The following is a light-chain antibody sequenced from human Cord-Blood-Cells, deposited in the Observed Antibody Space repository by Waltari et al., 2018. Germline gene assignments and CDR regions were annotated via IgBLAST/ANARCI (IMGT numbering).Light chain of an antibody. Sequence: DIQMTQSPSTLSASVGDRVTITCRASQSISSWLAWYQQKPGKAPKLLIYDASSLESGVPSRFSGSGSGTEFTLTISSLQPDDFATYYCQQYNSYLWTFGQGPMV. J-gene: IGKJ1*01. CDR2: DAS. V-gene: IGKV1-5*01. CDR1: QSISSW. CDR3: QQYNSYLWT.